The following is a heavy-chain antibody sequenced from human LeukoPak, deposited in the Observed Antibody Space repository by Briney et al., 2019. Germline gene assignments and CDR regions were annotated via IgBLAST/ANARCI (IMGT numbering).Heavy chain of an antibody. Sequence: GGSLRLSCAASGFTFSSYAMSWVRQAPGKGLEWVSGISGSAGSTYYADSVKGRFTNTRDNSKNTLYLQMNSLRAEYTAVYYCAKDLRSSNYYYFDYWGQGTLVTVSS. CDR2: ISGSAGST. J-gene: IGHJ4*02. V-gene: IGHV3-23*01. CDR1: GFTFSSYA. D-gene: IGHD6-13*01. CDR3: AKDLRSSNYYYFDY.